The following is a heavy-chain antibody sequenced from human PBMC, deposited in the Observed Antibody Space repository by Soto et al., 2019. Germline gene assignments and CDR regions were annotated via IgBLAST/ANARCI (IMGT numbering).Heavy chain of an antibody. Sequence: PSETLSLTCAVYGGSFSGYYWSWIRQPPGKGLEWIGEINHSGSTNYNPSLKSRVTISVDTSKNQFSLKLSSVTAADTAVYYCARAVARYYDFWSGYSNWFDPWGQGTLVT. CDR3: ARAVARYYDFWSGYSNWFDP. J-gene: IGHJ5*02. D-gene: IGHD3-3*01. CDR1: GGSFSGYY. CDR2: INHSGST. V-gene: IGHV4-34*01.